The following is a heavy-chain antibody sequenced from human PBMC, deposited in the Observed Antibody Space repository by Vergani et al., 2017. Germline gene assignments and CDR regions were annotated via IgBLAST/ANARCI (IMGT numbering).Heavy chain of an antibody. CDR1: GGSVSSGSYY. D-gene: IGHD6-13*01. V-gene: IGHV4-61*10. Sequence: QVQLQESGPGLVKPSETLSLTCTVSGGSVSSGSYYWSWIRQPAGKGLEWIGYIYYSGSTNYNPSLKSRVTISVDTSKNQFSLKLSSVTAADTAVYYCARGKDSSSWYYWYFDLWGRGTLVTVSS. CDR2: IYYSGST. CDR3: ARGKDSSSWYYWYFDL. J-gene: IGHJ2*01.